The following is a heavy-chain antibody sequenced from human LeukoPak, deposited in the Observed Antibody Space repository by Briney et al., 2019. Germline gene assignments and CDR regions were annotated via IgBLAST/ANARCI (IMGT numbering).Heavy chain of an antibody. CDR1: GFTFSSYS. CDR3: ARETEPLDYGDSTNLDY. J-gene: IGHJ4*02. CDR2: IGSWTGNI. D-gene: IGHD4/OR15-4a*01. Sequence: GGSLRLSCAASGFTFSSYSMNWVRQAPGKGLEWVAFIGSWTGNIYYADSVKGRFSISRDNAKDSVYLQMNSLRADDTAVYYCARETEPLDYGDSTNLDYWGQGTLGTVSS. V-gene: IGHV3-21*01.